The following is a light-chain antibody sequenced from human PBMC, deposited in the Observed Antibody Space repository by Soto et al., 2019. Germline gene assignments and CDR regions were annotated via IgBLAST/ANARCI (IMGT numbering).Light chain of an antibody. CDR2: KAS. J-gene: IGKJ1*01. Sequence: DIQMTQSPSTLSGSVGDRVTITCRASQTISSWLAWYQQKPGKAPKLLIYKASTFKSGVPSRFSGSGSGTEFTLTISSLQPDDFATYYCQHYNSYSEAFGQGTQVDIK. CDR1: QTISSW. CDR3: QHYNSYSEA. V-gene: IGKV1-5*03.